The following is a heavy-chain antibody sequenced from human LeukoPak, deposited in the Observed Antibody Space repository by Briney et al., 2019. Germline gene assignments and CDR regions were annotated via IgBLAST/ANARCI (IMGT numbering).Heavy chain of an antibody. J-gene: IGHJ6*02. CDR1: GFTFSSYA. V-gene: IGHV3-64*01. CDR2: ISSNGGST. Sequence: GGSLRLSCAASGFTFSSYAMHWVRQAPGKGLEYVSAISSNGGSTYYANSVKGRFTISRDNSKNTLYLQMGSLRAEDTAVYYCARDGSRWYVNYYGMDVWGQGTTVTVSS. D-gene: IGHD6-19*01. CDR3: ARDGSRWYVNYYGMDV.